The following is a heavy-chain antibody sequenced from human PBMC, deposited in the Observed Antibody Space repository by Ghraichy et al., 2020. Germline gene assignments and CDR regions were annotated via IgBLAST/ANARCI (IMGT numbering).Heavy chain of an antibody. V-gene: IGHV3-23*01. CDR2: ISGSGGST. CDR3: AKTYYYDSSGYNLDY. D-gene: IGHD3-22*01. J-gene: IGHJ4*02. CDR1: GFTFSSYA. Sequence: GESLNISCAASGFTFSSYAMSWVRQAPGKGLEWVSAISGSGGSTYYADSVKGRFTISRDNSKNTLYLQMNSLRAEDTAVYYCAKTYYYDSSGYNLDYWGQGTLVTVSS.